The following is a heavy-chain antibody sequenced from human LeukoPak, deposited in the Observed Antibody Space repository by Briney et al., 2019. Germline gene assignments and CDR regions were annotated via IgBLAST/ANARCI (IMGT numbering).Heavy chain of an antibody. J-gene: IGHJ4*02. D-gene: IGHD3-9*01. CDR2: INHSGST. Sequence: SQTLSLTCAVYGGSFSGYYWSWIRQPPGKGLEWIGEINHSGSTNYNPSLKSRVTISVDTSKSQFSLKLSSVTAADTAVYYCAARDVLTGLHDYWGQGTLVTVSS. V-gene: IGHV4-34*01. CDR3: AARDVLTGLHDY. CDR1: GGSFSGYY.